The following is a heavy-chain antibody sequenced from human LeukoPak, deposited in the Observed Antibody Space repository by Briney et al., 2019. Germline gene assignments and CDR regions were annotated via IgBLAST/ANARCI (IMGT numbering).Heavy chain of an antibody. CDR3: VRGGPSTWS. J-gene: IGHJ5*02. V-gene: IGHV3-74*01. D-gene: IGHD2-15*01. Sequence: GGSLRLSCAASGFTFKLYWMHWVRQVPGKRPVWVSRINDNGSDTVYADSVRGRFTISRDDAKNTVYLQMNNLRAEDTAVYHCVRGGPSTWSWGQGALVTVSS. CDR2: INDNGSDT. CDR1: GFTFKLYW.